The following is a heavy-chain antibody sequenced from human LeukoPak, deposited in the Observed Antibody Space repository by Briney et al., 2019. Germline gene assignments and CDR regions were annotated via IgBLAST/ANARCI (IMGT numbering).Heavy chain of an antibody. Sequence: SQTLSLTCAISGDSVSTNSAAWSWIRQSPSRGLEWLGRTYYRSKWYNDYVVSVKSRITINPDTSKNQFSLQLNSVTPDDTAVHYCARDRGSCIFDYWGQGTLVTVSS. CDR3: ARDRGSCIFDY. V-gene: IGHV6-1*01. J-gene: IGHJ4*02. CDR1: GDSVSTNSAA. D-gene: IGHD1-26*01. CDR2: TYYRSKWYN.